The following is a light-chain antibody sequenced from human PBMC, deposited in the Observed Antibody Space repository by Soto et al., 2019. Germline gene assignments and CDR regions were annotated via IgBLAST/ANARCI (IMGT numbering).Light chain of an antibody. V-gene: IGKV3-11*01. CDR1: QSVSSY. CDR3: QQRSNWPPVT. CDR2: DAP. J-gene: IGKJ5*01. Sequence: PGGRDTLYCRASQSVSSYLAWYQQKPGQAPRLLIYDAPNRATGIPARFSGSGSGTDFTLTISSLEPEDFAVYYCQQRSNWPPVTFGQGTRLEI.